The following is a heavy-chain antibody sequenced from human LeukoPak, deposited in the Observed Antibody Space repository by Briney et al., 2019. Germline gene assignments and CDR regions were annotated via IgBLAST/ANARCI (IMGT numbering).Heavy chain of an antibody. CDR2: ISGSGYAI. V-gene: IGHV3-11*01. J-gene: IGHJ4*02. CDR3: ARLSGTYSRGGAY. CDR1: GFTFSDNH. D-gene: IGHD1-26*01. Sequence: GGSLRLSCAASGFTFSDNHISWIRQAPGKGLEWVSHISGSGYAIYHADSVKGRFTISRGNAKNSLYLQMNNLRADDTAVYYCARLSGTYSRGGAYWGQGTLVTVSS.